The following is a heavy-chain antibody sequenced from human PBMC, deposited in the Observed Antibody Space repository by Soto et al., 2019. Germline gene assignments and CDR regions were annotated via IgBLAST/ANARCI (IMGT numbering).Heavy chain of an antibody. Sequence: EVQLVESGGGLVQPGGSLRLSCAAYGFTFRRNAMSWVRPAPGKGLEWVSSISGSGGSAFYVDSVKGRFTISRDNAKNTLQLQMNSLRADDTAIYFCAKDTAVPGTFVVTFDSWGQGSVVTVSS. CDR1: GFTFRRNA. D-gene: IGHD6-19*01. CDR3: AKDTAVPGTFVVTFDS. J-gene: IGHJ4*02. V-gene: IGHV3-23*04. CDR2: ISGSGGSA.